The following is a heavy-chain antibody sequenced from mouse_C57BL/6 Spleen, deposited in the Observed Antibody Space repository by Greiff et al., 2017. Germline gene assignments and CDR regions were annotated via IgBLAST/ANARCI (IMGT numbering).Heavy chain of an antibody. CDR3: ARSRNYGSSPYYYAMDY. CDR1: GYTFTSYW. V-gene: IGHV1-53*01. Sequence: VQLQQPGTELVKPGASVKLSCKASGYTFTSYWMHWVKQRPGQGLEWIGNINPSNGGTNYNEKFKSKATLTVDKSSSTAYMQLSSLTSEDSAVYYCARSRNYGSSPYYYAMDYWGQGTSVTVSS. D-gene: IGHD1-1*01. CDR2: INPSNGGT. J-gene: IGHJ4*01.